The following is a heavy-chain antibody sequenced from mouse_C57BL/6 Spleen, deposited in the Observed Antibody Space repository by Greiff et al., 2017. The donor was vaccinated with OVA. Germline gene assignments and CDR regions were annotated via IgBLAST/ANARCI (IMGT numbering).Heavy chain of an antibody. CDR2: IRSKSNNYAT. CDR1: GFSFNTYA. J-gene: IGHJ3*01. CDR3: VRQGQLGFAY. D-gene: IGHD6-1*01. Sequence: EVKVVESGGGLVQPKGSLKLSCAASGFSFNTYAMNWVRQAPGKGLEWVARIRSKSNNYATYYADSVKDRFTISRDDSESMLYLQMNNLKTEDTAMYYCVRQGQLGFAYWGQGTLVTVSA. V-gene: IGHV10-1*01.